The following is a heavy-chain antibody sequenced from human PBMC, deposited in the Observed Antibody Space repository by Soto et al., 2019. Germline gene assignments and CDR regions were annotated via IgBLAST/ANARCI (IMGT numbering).Heavy chain of an antibody. D-gene: IGHD3-22*01. V-gene: IGHV4-34*01. CDR3: ARGVVVISSYNWFDP. J-gene: IGHJ5*02. CDR2: INDSGST. Sequence: TSETLSLTCAVYGGSFSGYYLNWIRPTPGKGLEWIGDINDSGSTNYNPSLKSRVTISVDTSKNQFSLKLSSVTAADTAVYYCARGVVVISSYNWFDPWGQGTLVTVS. CDR1: GGSFSGYY.